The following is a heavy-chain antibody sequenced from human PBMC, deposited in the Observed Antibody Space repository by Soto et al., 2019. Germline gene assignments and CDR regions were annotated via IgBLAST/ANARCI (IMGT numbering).Heavy chain of an antibody. CDR1: GFSLSTSGVG. J-gene: IGHJ4*02. CDR2: IYWDDDK. D-gene: IGHD2-15*01. V-gene: IGHV2-5*02. Sequence: QITLKESGPTLVKPTQTLTLTCTFSGFSLSTSGVGVGWIRQPPGKALEWLALIYWDDDKRYSPSLKSRLTITKETSKNQVVLTMTNMDPVDTATYYCAHRYCSGGSCYLVYWGQGTLVTVSS. CDR3: AHRYCSGGSCYLVY.